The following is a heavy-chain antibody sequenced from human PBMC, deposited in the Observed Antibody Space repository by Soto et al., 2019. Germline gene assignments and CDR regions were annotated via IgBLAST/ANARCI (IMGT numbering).Heavy chain of an antibody. CDR2: IYPSDSDT. Sequence: LKVSCKGSGYSFSTSWIGWVRQMSGKGLEWMGTIYPSDSDTRYSPSFQGQVIISADKSTSTAYLQWRSLKASDTAMYYCATRAEYYDFWSGYYGAWGQGTLVTVSS. D-gene: IGHD3-3*01. V-gene: IGHV5-51*01. CDR1: GYSFSTSW. J-gene: IGHJ5*02. CDR3: ATRAEYYDFWSGYYGA.